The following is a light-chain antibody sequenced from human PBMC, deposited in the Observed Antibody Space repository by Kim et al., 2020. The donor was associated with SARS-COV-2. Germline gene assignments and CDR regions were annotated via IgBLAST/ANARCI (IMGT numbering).Light chain of an antibody. CDR1: QSVGSY. V-gene: IGKV3-11*01. CDR2: DAS. Sequence: VSPGDRATLSCRASQSVGSYLAWYQQKPGQAPRLVIHDASNRATGIPARFSGNGSGTDFTLTISSLEPEDFAVYYCQQRMHWPLTFGGGTKVDIK. J-gene: IGKJ4*01. CDR3: QQRMHWPLT.